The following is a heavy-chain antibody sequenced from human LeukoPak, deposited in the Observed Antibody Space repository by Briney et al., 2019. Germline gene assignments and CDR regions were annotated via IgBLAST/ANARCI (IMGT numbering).Heavy chain of an antibody. J-gene: IGHJ4*02. CDR1: GFTFSSYW. V-gene: IGHV4-34*01. Sequence: GSLRLSCAASGFTFSSYWMSWIRQPPGKGLEWIGEINHSGSTNYNPSLKSRVTISVDTSKNQFSLKLSSVTAADTAVYYCARMGRQWLVLDYWGQGTLVTVSS. CDR3: ARMGRQWLVLDY. D-gene: IGHD6-19*01. CDR2: INHSGST.